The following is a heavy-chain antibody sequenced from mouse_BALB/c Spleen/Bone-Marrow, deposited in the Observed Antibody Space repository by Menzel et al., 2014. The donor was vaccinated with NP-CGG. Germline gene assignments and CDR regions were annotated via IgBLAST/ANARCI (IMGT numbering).Heavy chain of an antibody. CDR3: TRDNYEAMDY. D-gene: IGHD1-3*01. V-gene: IGHV1-7*01. Sequence: LQESGADLAKPGASMKMSCKASGYTFTNYWMHWVKQRPGQGLEWIGNINPSTGYTEYNQKLRDKATLTADKSSSTAYMRLSSLTSEDSAVYYCTRDNYEAMDYLGQGTSATVSS. J-gene: IGHJ4*01. CDR2: INPSTGYT. CDR1: GYTFTNYW.